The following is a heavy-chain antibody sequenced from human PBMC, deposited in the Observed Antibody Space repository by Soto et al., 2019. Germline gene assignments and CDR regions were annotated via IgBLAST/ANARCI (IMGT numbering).Heavy chain of an antibody. J-gene: IGHJ6*02. V-gene: IGHV1-2*04. CDR3: ARGTRWRKVPNYYYYGMAV. CDR1: GYTFTGYY. Sequence: QVQLVQSGAEVKKPGASVKVSCKASGYTFTGYYMHWVRQAPGQGLEWMGWINPNSGGTNYAQKFQGWVTMTRDTSISTAYMELSRLRSDDTAVYYCARGTRWRKVPNYYYYGMAVWGQGTTVTVSS. D-gene: IGHD2-2*01. CDR2: INPNSGGT.